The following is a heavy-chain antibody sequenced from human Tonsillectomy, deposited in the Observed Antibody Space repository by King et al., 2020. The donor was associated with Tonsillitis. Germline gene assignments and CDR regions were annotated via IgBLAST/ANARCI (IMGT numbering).Heavy chain of an antibody. V-gene: IGHV1-2*02. CDR2: INPNSGGT. CDR1: GYTFTGYY. CDR3: ARATYDYYVSSGYQKWFDP. D-gene: IGHD3-22*01. Sequence: QLVQSGAEVKKSGASVKVSCKASGYTFTGYYVHWVRQAPGQGLEWMGWINPNSGGTNYAQNFQGRVTMTRDTSISTAYMGLSRLRSDDTAVYYCARATYDYYVSSGYQKWFDPWGQGTLVTVSP. J-gene: IGHJ5*02.